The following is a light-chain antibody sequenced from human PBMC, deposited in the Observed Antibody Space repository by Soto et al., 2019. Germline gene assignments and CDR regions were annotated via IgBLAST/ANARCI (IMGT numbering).Light chain of an antibody. Sequence: QSALTQPASVSGSPGQSITISCTGTSSDVGGYNYVSWYQQHPGKAPKLMIYDVSNRPSGVSNRLSGSKSGNTASLTISGVQAEDEADYYCSSYTSSSTLGVVFGGGTKVTVL. CDR3: SSYTSSSTLGVV. CDR1: SSDVGGYNY. V-gene: IGLV2-14*01. J-gene: IGLJ2*01. CDR2: DVS.